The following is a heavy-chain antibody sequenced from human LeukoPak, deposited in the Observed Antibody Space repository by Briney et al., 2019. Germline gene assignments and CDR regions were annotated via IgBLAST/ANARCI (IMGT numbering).Heavy chain of an antibody. CDR1: GFTLSSYG. CDR3: ARDPPYYYDSSGYYQGYFDY. CDR2: IWYDGSNK. Sequence: PGGSLRLSCAASGFTLSSYGMHWVRQAPGKGLEWVAVIWYDGSNKYYADSVKGRFTISRDNSKNTLYLQMNSLRAEDTAVYYCARDPPYYYDSSGYYQGYFDYWGQGTLATVSS. J-gene: IGHJ4*02. V-gene: IGHV3-33*01. D-gene: IGHD3-22*01.